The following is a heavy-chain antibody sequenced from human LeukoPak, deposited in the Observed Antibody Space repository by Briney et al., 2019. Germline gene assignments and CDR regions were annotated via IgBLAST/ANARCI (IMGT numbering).Heavy chain of an antibody. Sequence: PSETLSLTCTVSGGSIMRSTYYWSWIRQPPGKGPECIGSIYFSGSTYYNPSLESRVTISVDTSKNDFSLKLSSVTAADTAVYYCARRQNTDSSDVKGAFDIWGQGTMVTVSS. CDR1: GGSIMRSTYY. J-gene: IGHJ3*02. D-gene: IGHD3-22*01. V-gene: IGHV4-39*02. CDR3: ARRQNTDSSDVKGAFDI. CDR2: IYFSGST.